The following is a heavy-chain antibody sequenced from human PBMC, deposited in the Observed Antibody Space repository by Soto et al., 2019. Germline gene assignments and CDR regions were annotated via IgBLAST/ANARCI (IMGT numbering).Heavy chain of an antibody. D-gene: IGHD3-22*01. CDR3: ARADIVGFDY. Sequence: ASVKVSCKASGGTFSSYAISWVRQAPGQGLEWMGGIIPIFGTANYAQKLQGRVAMTTDTSTSTAYMELMSLRFDDTAVYYCARADIVGFDYWGQGTLVTVSS. CDR2: IIPIFGTA. V-gene: IGHV1-69*05. CDR1: GGTFSSYA. J-gene: IGHJ4*02.